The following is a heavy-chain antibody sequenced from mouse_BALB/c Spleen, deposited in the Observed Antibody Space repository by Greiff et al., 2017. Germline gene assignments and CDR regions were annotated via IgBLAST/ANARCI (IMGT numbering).Heavy chain of an antibody. CDR1: GYSITSDYA. CDR3: ARSDYDGYPWFAY. Sequence: EVQLVESGPGLVKPSQSLSLTCTVTGYSITSDYAWNWIRQFPGNKLEWMGYISYSGSTSYNPSLKSRISITRDTSKNQFFLQLNSVTTEDTATYYCARSDYDGYPWFAYRGQETLVTVSA. J-gene: IGHJ3*01. CDR2: ISYSGST. D-gene: IGHD2-3*01. V-gene: IGHV3-2*02.